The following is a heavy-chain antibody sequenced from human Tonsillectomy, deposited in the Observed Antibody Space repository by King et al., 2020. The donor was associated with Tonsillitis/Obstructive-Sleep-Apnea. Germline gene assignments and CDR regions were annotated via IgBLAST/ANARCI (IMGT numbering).Heavy chain of an antibody. Sequence: VQLQQWGAGLLXPXETLSLXXAVXXGXXXGXXWSXIRXPPGXGXEWXGXINHSGXTNYNPSLKNRVTISVDTSKNQFPLKLSSVTAADTAVYYCAGVRXXXILTGYYPDYXGXXTLVTVSS. V-gene: IGHV4-34*01. D-gene: IGHD3-9*01. CDR2: INHSGXT. CDR1: XGXXXGXX. J-gene: IGHJ4*02. CDR3: AGVRXXXILTGYYPDY.